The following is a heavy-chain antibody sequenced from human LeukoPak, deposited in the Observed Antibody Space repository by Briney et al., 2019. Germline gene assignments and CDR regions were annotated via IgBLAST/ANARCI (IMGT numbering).Heavy chain of an antibody. D-gene: IGHD2-2*01. CDR1: GFTFSSYA. CDR3: ATPYRNIVVVPAAIGVPGY. J-gene: IGHJ4*02. V-gene: IGHV3-23*01. CDR2: ISGSGGST. Sequence: GGSLRLSCAASGFTFSSYAMSWVRQAPGKGLEWVSGISGSGGSTYYADSVKGRFTISRDNSKNTLYLQMNSLRAEDTVVYFCATPYRNIVVVPAAIGVPGYWGQGTLVNVSS.